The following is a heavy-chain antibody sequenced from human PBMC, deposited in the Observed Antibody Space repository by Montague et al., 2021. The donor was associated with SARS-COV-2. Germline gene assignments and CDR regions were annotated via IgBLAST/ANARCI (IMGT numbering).Heavy chain of an antibody. D-gene: IGHD3-3*01. CDR2: IYYTGET. J-gene: IGHJ4*02. CDR1: GGSIGSYS. V-gene: IGHV4-59*01. Sequence: SETLSLTCSFSGGSIGSYSWSCIRLPPGKPLEWLGYIYYTGETTHNPSLKSRVTISVDTSISQFSLRLTSVTAADTAVYFCARFWSGYVDKWSQGTLVTVSS. CDR3: ARFWSGYVDK.